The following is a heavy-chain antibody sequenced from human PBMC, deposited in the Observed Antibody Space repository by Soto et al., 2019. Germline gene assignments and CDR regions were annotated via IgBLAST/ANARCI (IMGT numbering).Heavy chain of an antibody. D-gene: IGHD3-3*01. V-gene: IGHV1-8*01. Sequence: GASLKVSCKSSGSTFTSYDINCVRHAPGQGLEWIGWMNPNSGNTGHAQKFQGRVTMTRNTSISTAYMELSSLRSEDTAVYYCARDWGSNYDFWSAHGYWGQGTLVTVSS. CDR1: GSTFTSYD. CDR2: MNPNSGNT. CDR3: ARDWGSNYDFWSAHGY. J-gene: IGHJ4*02.